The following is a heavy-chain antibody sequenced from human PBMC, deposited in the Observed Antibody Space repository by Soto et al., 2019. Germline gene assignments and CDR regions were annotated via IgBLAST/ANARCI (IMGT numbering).Heavy chain of an antibody. D-gene: IGHD6-19*01. Sequence: EVQLVESGGGLVQPGRSLRLSCAASGFTFDDYAMHWVRQAPGKGLEWVSGISWNSGSIGYADSVKGRFTISRDNANNSLVLLMNSLRAEDTAMYYCTKARGLVLSFYFDYWGQGTLFTVSS. V-gene: IGHV3-9*01. CDR1: GFTFDDYA. CDR3: TKARGLVLSFYFDY. J-gene: IGHJ4*02. CDR2: ISWNSGSI.